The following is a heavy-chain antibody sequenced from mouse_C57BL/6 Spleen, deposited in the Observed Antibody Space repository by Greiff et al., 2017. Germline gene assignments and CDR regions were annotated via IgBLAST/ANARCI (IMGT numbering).Heavy chain of an antibody. CDR1: GYTFTDYY. J-gene: IGHJ1*03. CDR2: IFPGSGST. D-gene: IGHD1-1*01. CDR3: AMDYGSSSYWYFDV. V-gene: IGHV1-75*01. Sequence: VQLQQSGPELVKPGASVKISCKASGYTFTDYYINWVKQRPGQGLEWIGWIFPGSGSTYYNEKFKGKATLTVDKSSSTAYMLLSSLTSEDSAVYFCAMDYGSSSYWYFDVWGTGTTVTVSS.